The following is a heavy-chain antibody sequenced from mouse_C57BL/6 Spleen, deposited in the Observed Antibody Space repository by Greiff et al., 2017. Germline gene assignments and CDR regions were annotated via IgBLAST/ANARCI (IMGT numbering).Heavy chain of an antibody. V-gene: IGHV1-52*01. J-gene: IGHJ2*01. CDR3: ARRNYGSPFDY. CDR2: IDPSDSGT. Sequence: QVQLKQPGAELVRPGSSVKLSCKASGYTFTSYWMHWVKQRPIQGLEWIGNIDPSDSGTHYNQKFKNKATLTVDKSSSTAYMQLSSLTSEDSAVYYCARRNYGSPFDYWGQVITLSVSS. D-gene: IGHD1-1*01. CDR1: GYTFTSYW.